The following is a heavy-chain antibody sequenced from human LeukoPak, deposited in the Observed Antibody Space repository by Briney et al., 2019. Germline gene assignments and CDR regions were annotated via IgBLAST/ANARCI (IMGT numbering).Heavy chain of an antibody. D-gene: IGHD5-12*01. CDR1: GFTFKNFA. CDR2: ISHTGGTK. J-gene: IGHJ4*02. CDR3: AKDGRPMTPSRLRVLPYFDS. Sequence: TGGSLRLSCAVSGFTFKNFAMSWVRQAPGKGLEWVSLISHTGGTKEYVDSAKGRFTISRDNSKNVLYLEMTGLGAEDTAIYFCAKDGRPMTPSRLRVLPYFDSWGRGTQVTVSS. V-gene: IGHV3-23*01.